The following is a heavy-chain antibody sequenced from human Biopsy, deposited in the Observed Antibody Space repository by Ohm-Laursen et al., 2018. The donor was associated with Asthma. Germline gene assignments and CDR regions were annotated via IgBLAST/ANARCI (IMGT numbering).Heavy chain of an antibody. Sequence: ASVKVSCKISGYILTDLSMHWVRQASGQGLEWMGGHDHEEGGTVNARRFQGRVTMTEDTSTDTAYMELSSLSSDDTAVYYCASDFPKDYVRYNFQFWGQGTLVTVSS. CDR1: GYILTDLS. CDR2: HDHEEGGT. V-gene: IGHV1-24*01. CDR3: ASDFPKDYVRYNFQF. J-gene: IGHJ4*02. D-gene: IGHD4-17*01.